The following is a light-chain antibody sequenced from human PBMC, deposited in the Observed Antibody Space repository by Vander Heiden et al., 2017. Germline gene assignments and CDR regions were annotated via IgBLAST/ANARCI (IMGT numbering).Light chain of an antibody. CDR1: QSVSSN. CDR3: QQYDNWPPRIT. CDR2: GAS. Sequence: EIVMTQSPATLSVSPGERATLSCRASQSVSSNLAWYQQKPGQAPRLLIYGASTRATGIPARFSGSGSGTEFTLTIGSLQSEDFPLYYCQQYDNWPPRITFGQGTRLEIK. J-gene: IGKJ5*01. V-gene: IGKV3-15*01.